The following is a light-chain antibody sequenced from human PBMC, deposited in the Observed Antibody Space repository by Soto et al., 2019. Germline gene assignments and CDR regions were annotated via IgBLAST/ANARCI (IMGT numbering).Light chain of an antibody. CDR1: QSVSSSY. Sequence: EIVLTQSPGTLYLSPGERASLSCRASQSVSSSYLAWYQQKRGRAPRLLIYGASSRATGIPDRFSGSGSGTDFTLTISRLEPDDFAVYYCQQYGNSPWTFGQGTKVEIK. V-gene: IGKV3-20*01. CDR2: GAS. J-gene: IGKJ1*01. CDR3: QQYGNSPWT.